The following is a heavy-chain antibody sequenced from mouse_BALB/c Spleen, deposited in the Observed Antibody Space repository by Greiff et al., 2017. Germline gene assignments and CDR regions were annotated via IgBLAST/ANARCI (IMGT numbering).Heavy chain of an antibody. J-gene: IGHJ4*01. CDR2: IDPANGNT. CDR3: AREGLLRYAMDY. CDR1: GFNIKDTY. Sequence: EVQLVESGAELVKPGASVKLSCTASGFNIKDTYMHWVKQRPEQGLEWIGRIDPANGNTKYDPKFQGKATITADTSSNTAYLQLSSLTSEDTAVYYCAREGLLRYAMDYWGQGTSVTVSS. D-gene: IGHD1-1*01. V-gene: IGHV14-3*02.